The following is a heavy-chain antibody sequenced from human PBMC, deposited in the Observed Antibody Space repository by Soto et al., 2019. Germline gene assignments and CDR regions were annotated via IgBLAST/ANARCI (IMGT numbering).Heavy chain of an antibody. Sequence: ASVKVSCKASGYTFTAYSMHWVRQAPGQSLEWMGWINAGDGSTKYSPKFQARVTITRDTSASTVYLELTSLTSEDRAVYFCARDHQSSRPYYFDYWGPGTQVTVST. CDR1: GYTFTAYS. J-gene: IGHJ4*02. V-gene: IGHV1-3*01. CDR2: INAGDGST. D-gene: IGHD6-19*01. CDR3: ARDHQSSRPYYFDY.